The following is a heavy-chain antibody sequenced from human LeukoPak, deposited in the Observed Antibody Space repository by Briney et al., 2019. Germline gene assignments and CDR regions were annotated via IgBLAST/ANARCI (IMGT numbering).Heavy chain of an antibody. CDR3: ARGEEERGYSGYGLWFDP. D-gene: IGHD5-12*01. V-gene: IGHV1-18*01. J-gene: IGHJ5*02. Sequence: ASGKVSCKASGYTFTSYGISWVREAPGQGREWMGWISAYNGITNYAQKLQGRVTMTTDTSTSTAYMELRSLRSDDTAVYYCARGEEERGYSGYGLWFDPWGQGTLVTVSS. CDR2: ISAYNGIT. CDR1: GYTFTSYG.